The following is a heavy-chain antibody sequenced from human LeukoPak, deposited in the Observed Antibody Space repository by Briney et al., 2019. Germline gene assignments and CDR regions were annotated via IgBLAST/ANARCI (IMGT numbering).Heavy chain of an antibody. CDR2: IKNSGNT. Sequence: SETLSLTCSVSGGSISTYYWSWIRQPAGKGLEWIGRIKNSGNTNYNPSLESRVTLSLNTSKYQFSLNLSSVTAADTAVYYCAREGSSSGWRPFDIWGQGTVVTVSS. CDR1: GGSISTYY. D-gene: IGHD6-19*01. V-gene: IGHV4-4*07. CDR3: AREGSSSGWRPFDI. J-gene: IGHJ3*02.